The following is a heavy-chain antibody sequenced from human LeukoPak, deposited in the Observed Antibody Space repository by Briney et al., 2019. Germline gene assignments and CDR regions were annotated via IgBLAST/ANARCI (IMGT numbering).Heavy chain of an antibody. Sequence: ASVKVSCKASGYTFTSFGISWVRQAPGQGLEWMGLISAYNGITNYAQRFQGRVTMTTDTSTRTAFMELRSLRSDDTAVYYCARVAGESDVWGQGTTVTVSS. D-gene: IGHD3-10*01. J-gene: IGHJ6*02. V-gene: IGHV1-18*01. CDR3: ARVAGESDV. CDR1: GYTFTSFG. CDR2: ISAYNGIT.